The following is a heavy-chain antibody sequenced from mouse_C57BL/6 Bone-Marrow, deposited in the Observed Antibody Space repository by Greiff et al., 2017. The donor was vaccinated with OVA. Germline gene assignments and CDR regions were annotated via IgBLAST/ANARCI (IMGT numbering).Heavy chain of an antibody. D-gene: IGHD2-1*01. CDR2: IYWDDDK. CDR1: GFSLSTSGMG. Sequence: QVTLKESGPGILQSSQTLSLTCSFSGFSLSTSGMGVSWIRQPSGKGLEWLAHIYWDDDKRYNPSLKSRLTISKDTSRNQVFLKITSVDTSDTATYYCARVYGNSSFAYWGQGTLVTVSA. V-gene: IGHV8-12*01. J-gene: IGHJ3*01. CDR3: ARVYGNSSFAY.